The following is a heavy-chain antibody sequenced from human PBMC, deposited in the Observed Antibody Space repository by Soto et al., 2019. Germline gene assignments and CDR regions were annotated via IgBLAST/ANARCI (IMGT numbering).Heavy chain of an antibody. CDR3: SRDGSNGGYFDY. D-gene: IGHD2-15*01. CDR2: INSNNGAT. J-gene: IGHJ4*02. V-gene: IGHV1-2*02. Sequence: ASVKVSCETSGYTFTAYYIQWLRQAPGQGLEWMGWINSNNGATKYAQKFQGRVSMTRDTSTNTAYMELTRLTSDDTAVYYCSRDGSNGGYFDYWGQGALVTVSS. CDR1: GYTFTAYY.